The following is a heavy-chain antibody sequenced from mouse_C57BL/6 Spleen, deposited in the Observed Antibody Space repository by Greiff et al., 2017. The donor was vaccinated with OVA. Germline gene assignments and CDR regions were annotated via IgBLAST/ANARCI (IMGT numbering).Heavy chain of an antibody. V-gene: IGHV1-64*01. Sequence: QVQLQQPGAELVKPGASVKLSCKASGYTFTSYWMHWVKQRPGQGLEWIGMIHPNSGSTNYNEKFKSKATLTVDKSSSTAYMQRSSLTSEDSAVYYCARYGYGAWFAYWGQGTLVTVSA. D-gene: IGHD2-2*01. CDR1: GYTFTSYW. CDR3: ARYGYGAWFAY. J-gene: IGHJ3*01. CDR2: IHPNSGST.